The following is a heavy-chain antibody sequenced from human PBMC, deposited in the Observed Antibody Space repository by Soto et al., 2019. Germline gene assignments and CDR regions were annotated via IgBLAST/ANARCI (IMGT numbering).Heavy chain of an antibody. Sequence: PSETLSLTCTVSGGSISNFYWSWIRQPPGKGLEWIGYVYYTGSTSYNPSLKRRVTFSVDSSRGQFSLRLNSVTAADTAAYYCARGFYDYVWGSYRPFDYWGQGTLVTVSS. CDR3: ARGFYDYVWGSYRPFDY. V-gene: IGHV4-59*12. D-gene: IGHD3-16*02. J-gene: IGHJ4*02. CDR2: VYYTGST. CDR1: GGSISNFY.